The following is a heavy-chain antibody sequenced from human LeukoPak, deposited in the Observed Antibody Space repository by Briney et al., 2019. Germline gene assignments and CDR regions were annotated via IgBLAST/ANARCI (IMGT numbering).Heavy chain of an antibody. CDR1: GFTFSSYG. J-gene: IGHJ4*02. CDR3: AKVNTLYTGIVGAEPFDY. V-gene: IGHV3-30*18. CDR2: ISYDGSSK. D-gene: IGHD1-26*01. Sequence: PGRSLRLSCAASGFTFSSYGMHWVRQAPGKGLEWVAVISYDGSSKYYADSVKGRFTISRDNSKNTLYLQMNSLRAEDTAVYYCAKVNTLYTGIVGAEPFDYWGQGTLVTVSS.